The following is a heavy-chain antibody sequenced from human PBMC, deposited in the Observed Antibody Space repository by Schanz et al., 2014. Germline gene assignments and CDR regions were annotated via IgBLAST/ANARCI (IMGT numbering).Heavy chain of an antibody. CDR2: IRPDNGHT. CDR3: VRVPSRDVSFDL. J-gene: IGHJ2*01. V-gene: IGHV1-18*01. Sequence: QVQLVQSGPEVKKPGASVRVSCKVSGYAFTTYGISWVRQAPGQGPEFMGWIRPDNGHTTYSQKVRDRVIFTTDTSANTAYMELRSLRSDDTAHYYCVRVPSRDVSFDLWGRGTLVTVSS. D-gene: IGHD3-16*01. CDR1: GYAFTTYG.